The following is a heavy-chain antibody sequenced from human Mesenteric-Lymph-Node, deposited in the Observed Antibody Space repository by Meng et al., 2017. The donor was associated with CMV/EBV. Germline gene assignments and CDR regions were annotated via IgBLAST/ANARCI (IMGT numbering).Heavy chain of an antibody. Sequence: GSLRLSCAVYGGSFSGYYWSWIRQPPGKGLEWIGEINHSGSTNYNPSLKSRVTISVDTSKNQFSLKLSSVTAADTAVYYCARSPNWNYEDYWGQGTLVTVSS. V-gene: IGHV4-34*01. CDR2: INHSGST. D-gene: IGHD1-7*01. CDR1: GGSFSGYY. J-gene: IGHJ4*02. CDR3: ARSPNWNYEDY.